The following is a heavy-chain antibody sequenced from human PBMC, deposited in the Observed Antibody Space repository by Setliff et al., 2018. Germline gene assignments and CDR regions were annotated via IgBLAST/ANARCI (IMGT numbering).Heavy chain of an antibody. CDR1: GYTFTSYY. D-gene: IGHD3-9*01. CDR3: ARSNYDILTRNWFDP. Sequence: ASVKVSCKASGYTFTSYYMHWVRQAPGQGLEWMGIINPSGGFTSYAQKFQGRVTMTRDTSISTAYMELSRLRSDDTAVYYCARSNYDILTRNWFDPWGQGTLVTVSS. J-gene: IGHJ5*02. CDR2: INPSGGFT. V-gene: IGHV1-46*01.